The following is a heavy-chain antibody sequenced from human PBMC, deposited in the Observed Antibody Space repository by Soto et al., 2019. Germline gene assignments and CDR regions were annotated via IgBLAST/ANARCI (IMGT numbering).Heavy chain of an antibody. D-gene: IGHD3-10*01. CDR1: DGSITSGAYY. CDR2: IQYRGST. CDR3: AERFWFGGLLYDY. V-gene: IGHV4-39*01. Sequence: LSETLSLTCTVSDGSITSGAYYWGLIRQPPGKGLEWIGTIQYRGSTYYNPSLKSRVTMSLDTSKNQYSLRLSSVTAADTAVYFCAERFWFGGLLYDYWGPGSLVTVSS. J-gene: IGHJ4*02.